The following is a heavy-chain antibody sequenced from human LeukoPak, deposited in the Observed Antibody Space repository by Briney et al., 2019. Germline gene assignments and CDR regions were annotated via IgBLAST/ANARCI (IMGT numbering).Heavy chain of an antibody. J-gene: IGHJ4*02. CDR3: AKEQDPSLGELSFYLLSPYDY. V-gene: IGHV3-30*18. CDR1: GFTFSSYG. Sequence: GGSLRLSCAASGFTFSSYGMHWVRQAPGKGLEWVAVISYDGSNKYYADSVKGRFTISRDNSKNTLYLQMNSLRAEDTAVCYCAKEQDPSLGELSFYLLSPYDYWGQGTLVTVSS. CDR2: ISYDGSNK. D-gene: IGHD3-16*02.